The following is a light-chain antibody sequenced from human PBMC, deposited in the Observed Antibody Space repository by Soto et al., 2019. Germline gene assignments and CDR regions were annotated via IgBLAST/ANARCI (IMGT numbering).Light chain of an antibody. J-gene: IGLJ2*01. V-gene: IGLV2-11*01. CDR2: DVN. CDR3: CSYAGNYTLL. CDR1: SRDVGGYKF. Sequence: QSALTQPRSVSGSPGQSVTISCTGSSRDVGGYKFVSWHQQHPGKAPQLIIFDVNERPSGVPNRFSGSKSGNTASLTISGLQADEEADYYCCSYAGNYTLLFGGGTKLTVL.